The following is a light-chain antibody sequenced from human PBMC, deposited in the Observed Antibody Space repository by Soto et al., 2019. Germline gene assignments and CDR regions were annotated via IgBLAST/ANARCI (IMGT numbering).Light chain of an antibody. CDR3: QQYNTWTSIT. Sequence: VVMPRSQVTLSVSPGERATLSCRASQSVSRKLVWYQQKPGQAPRLLIYDTSTRATGIPARFSGSGSGTEFTLTISSLQAEDFAVYYCQQYNTWTSITFGQGTRLEIK. V-gene: IGKV3-15*01. CDR1: QSVSRK. CDR2: DTS. J-gene: IGKJ5*01.